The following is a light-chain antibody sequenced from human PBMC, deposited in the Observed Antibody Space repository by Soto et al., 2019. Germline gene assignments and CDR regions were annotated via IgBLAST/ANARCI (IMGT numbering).Light chain of an antibody. CDR3: QQRYNWQYT. J-gene: IGKJ2*01. V-gene: IGKV3-11*01. CDR2: DTS. Sequence: EFVLTQSPATLSLSPGDTATLSCRASQSVSSYSAWYQQKPGQAPRLLIYDTSNRATGIPARFSGSWSGTDFTLTISGLEPEDFAVYYCQQRYNWQYTFGLGTRLEIK. CDR1: QSVSSY.